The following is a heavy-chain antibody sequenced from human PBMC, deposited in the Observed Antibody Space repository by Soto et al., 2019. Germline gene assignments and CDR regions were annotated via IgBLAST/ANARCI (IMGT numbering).Heavy chain of an antibody. CDR1: GFTFSSYA. CDR2: ISGSDGST. Sequence: EVQLLESGGGLVQPGGSLRLSCAASGFTFSSYAMNWVRQAPGKGLEWVSVISGSDGSTYYADSVKGRFTISRDNSKNTLYLLMNSLRAEDTAVYYCARRSSSWYFDYWGQGTLVTVSS. V-gene: IGHV3-23*01. D-gene: IGHD6-13*01. J-gene: IGHJ4*02. CDR3: ARRSSSWYFDY.